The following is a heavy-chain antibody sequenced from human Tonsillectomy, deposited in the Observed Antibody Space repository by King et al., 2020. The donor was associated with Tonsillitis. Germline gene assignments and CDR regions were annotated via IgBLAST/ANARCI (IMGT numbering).Heavy chain of an antibody. J-gene: IGHJ6*01. CDR1: GFTFSSCA. CDR3: ANTGGLGYYYYAIDD. D-gene: IGHD3-10*01. CDR2: ISYDGSNK. V-gene: IGHV3-30*04. Sequence: VQLVESGGGVVQPGRSLRLSCAASGFTFSSCAMHWVRQAPGEGLEWVAVISYDGSNKYYADSVKGRFTISRDNFKNTLYLQMNSLRTEDTAVYYCANTGGLGYYYYAIDDWGQGTTVTVCS.